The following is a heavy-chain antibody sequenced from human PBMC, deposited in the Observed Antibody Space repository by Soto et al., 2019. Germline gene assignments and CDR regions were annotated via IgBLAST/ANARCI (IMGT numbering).Heavy chain of an antibody. D-gene: IGHD3-3*01. CDR3: AKDTATFGRFDY. CDR2: ISGSGTTT. Sequence: EVQLLESGGGLVQPGGSLRLSCAASGFIFSSYGMGWVRQPPGKGLEWVSAISGSGTTTYHADSVKGRFTISRDNSKNTLYLQMNSLRAEDTAVYYCAKDTATFGRFDYWGQGTLVTVSS. V-gene: IGHV3-23*01. CDR1: GFIFSSYG. J-gene: IGHJ4*02.